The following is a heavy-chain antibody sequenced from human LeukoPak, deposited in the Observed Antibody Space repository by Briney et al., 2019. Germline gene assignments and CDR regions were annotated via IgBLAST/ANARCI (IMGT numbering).Heavy chain of an antibody. CDR3: ANSGYYYGMDV. D-gene: IGHD6-25*01. CDR1: GFTFSSYG. Sequence: GGSLRLSCAASGFTFSSYGMHWVRQAPGKGLEWVAVISYDGSNKYYADSVKGRFTISRDNSKNTLYLQMNSLRAEDTAVYYCANSGYYYGMDVWGQGTTVIVSS. J-gene: IGHJ6*02. CDR2: ISYDGSNK. V-gene: IGHV3-30*18.